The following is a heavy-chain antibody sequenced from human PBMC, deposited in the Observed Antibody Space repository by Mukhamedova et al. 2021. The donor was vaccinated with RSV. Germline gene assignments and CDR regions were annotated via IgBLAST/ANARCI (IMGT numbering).Heavy chain of an antibody. V-gene: IGHV1-18*01. CDR2: ISAYNGNT. D-gene: IGHD3-3*01. J-gene: IGHJ6*02. Sequence: VRQAPGQGLEWMGWISAYNGNTNYAQKLQGRVTMTTGTSTSTAYMELRSLRSDDTAVYYCAREVDYDFWSGYSNYYYGMDVWGQG. CDR3: AREVDYDFWSGYSNYYYGMDV.